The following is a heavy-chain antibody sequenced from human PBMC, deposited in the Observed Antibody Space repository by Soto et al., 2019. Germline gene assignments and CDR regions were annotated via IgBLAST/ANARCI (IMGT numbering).Heavy chain of an antibody. Sequence: EVQLVESGGGLVKSGGSLRLSCGASGFTFSSYWMSWVRQATGKGLEWVANIKQAGSEKQYVDSVKGRFTISRDNAENSLYLQMNSLRAEDTAVYYCAREWGYCGQGTLVTVSS. CDR3: AREWGY. D-gene: IGHD1-26*01. CDR1: GFTFSSYW. J-gene: IGHJ4*02. CDR2: IKQAGSEK. V-gene: IGHV3-7*03.